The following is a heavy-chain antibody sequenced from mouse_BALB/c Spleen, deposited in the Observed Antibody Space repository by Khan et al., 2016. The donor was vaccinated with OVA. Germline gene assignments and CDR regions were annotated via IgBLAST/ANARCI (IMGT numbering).Heavy chain of an antibody. CDR1: GYTFTSYV. Sequence: VQLQQSGPELVKPGASVKMSCKASGYTFTSYVMHWVKQKPGQGLEWIGYISPNNDGSKYNEKFRGKATLTSDKSSSTSYMALSSLPSEDSAVYYCLRALYYYGSAYEGFAYWGQGTLVTVSA. J-gene: IGHJ3*01. D-gene: IGHD1-1*01. CDR2: ISPNNDGS. V-gene: IGHV1S136*01. CDR3: LRALYYYGSAYEGFAY.